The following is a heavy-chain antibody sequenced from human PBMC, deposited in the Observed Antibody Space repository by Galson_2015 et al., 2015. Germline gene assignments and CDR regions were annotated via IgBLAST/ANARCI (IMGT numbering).Heavy chain of an antibody. V-gene: IGHV4-34*01. CDR2: INHSGST. J-gene: IGHJ4*02. Sequence: ETLFLTCAVYGGSFSGYYWSWIRQPPGKGLEWIGEINHSGSTNYNPSLKSRVTISVDTSKNQFSLKLSSVTAADTAVYYCAIYYYDSSGYYFDYWGQGTLVTVSS. CDR3: AIYYYDSSGYYFDY. CDR1: GGSFSGYY. D-gene: IGHD3-22*01.